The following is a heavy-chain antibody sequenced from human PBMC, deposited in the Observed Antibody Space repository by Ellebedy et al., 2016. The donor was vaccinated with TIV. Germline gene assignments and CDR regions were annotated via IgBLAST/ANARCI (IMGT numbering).Heavy chain of an antibody. CDR1: GFTFSSYW. Sequence: GGSLRLXCAASGFTFSSYWMSWVRQAPGKGLEWVANIKQDGSEKYYVDSVKGRFTISRDNAKNSLYLQMNSLRVEDTALYYCTRYSYNSGPNDYWGQGTLVTVSS. CDR3: TRYSYNSGPNDY. V-gene: IGHV3-7*01. J-gene: IGHJ4*02. CDR2: IKQDGSEK. D-gene: IGHD3-22*01.